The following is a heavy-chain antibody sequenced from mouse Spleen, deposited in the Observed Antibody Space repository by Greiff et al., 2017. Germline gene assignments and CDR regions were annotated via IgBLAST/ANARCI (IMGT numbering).Heavy chain of an antibody. CDR3: ARDYDGSYGWYFDV. V-gene: IGHV1-64*01. D-gene: IGHD1-1*01. CDR2: IHPNSGST. J-gene: IGHJ1*01. Sequence: QVQLQQSGAELVKPGASVKLSCKASGYTFTSYWMHWVKQRPGQGLEWIGMIHPNSGSTNYNEKFKSKATLTVDKSSSTAYMQLSSLTSEDSAVYYCARDYDGSYGWYFDVWGAGTTVTVSS. CDR1: GYTFTSYW.